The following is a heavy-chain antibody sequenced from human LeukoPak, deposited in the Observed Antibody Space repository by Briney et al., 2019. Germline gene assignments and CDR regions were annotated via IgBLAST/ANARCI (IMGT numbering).Heavy chain of an antibody. Sequence: PSETLSLTCTVSGGSISSDYWRWIRQPPGKGLEWIGYIYYSGTTNYNPSLKSRVTISVDTSKNQFSLKLTSVTAADTAVYFCARGGKWLQIDYWGQGSLVTVSS. CDR3: ARGGKWLQIDY. CDR1: GGSISSDY. J-gene: IGHJ4*02. D-gene: IGHD5-24*01. V-gene: IGHV4-59*01. CDR2: IYYSGTT.